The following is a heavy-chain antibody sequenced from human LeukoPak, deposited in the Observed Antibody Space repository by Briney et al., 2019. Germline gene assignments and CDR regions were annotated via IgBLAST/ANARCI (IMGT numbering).Heavy chain of an antibody. J-gene: IGHJ4*02. V-gene: IGHV3-30*02. Sequence: GGSRRLSGAASGLTFSNYARHWVRKAPGKGREGVTFIRYDGSNKYYAESVKGRFTISRDNSKNTLYLQMSSLRAEDTAVYYCAKAIHSSSSGVVDYWGQGTLVTVSS. CDR1: GLTFSNYA. CDR3: AKAIHSSSSGVVDY. D-gene: IGHD6-6*01. CDR2: IRYDGSNK.